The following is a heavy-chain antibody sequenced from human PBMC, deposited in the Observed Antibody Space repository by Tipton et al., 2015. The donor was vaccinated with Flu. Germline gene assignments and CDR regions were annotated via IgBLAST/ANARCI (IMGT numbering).Heavy chain of an antibody. Sequence: TLSLTCTVSGGSISSYYWSWIRQPPGKGLEWIGYIYYSGSTNYNPSLKSRVTISVDTSKNQFSLKLSSVTAADTAVYYCARGDTDYVGAIDYWGQGTLVTVSS. CDR1: GGSISSYY. J-gene: IGHJ4*02. D-gene: IGHD4-17*01. CDR2: IYYSGST. V-gene: IGHV4-59*01. CDR3: ARGDTDYVGAIDY.